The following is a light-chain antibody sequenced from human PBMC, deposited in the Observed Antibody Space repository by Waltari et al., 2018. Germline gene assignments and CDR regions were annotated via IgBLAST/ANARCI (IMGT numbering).Light chain of an antibody. J-gene: IGLJ3*02. V-gene: IGLV1-44*01. CDR3: ATWDARLTNVL. Sequence: QSVLTQPPSASGAPGQRVTISCSGSNSNIGSSTVNWYQQVPGTAPRLLIYSNDQGPSGVPDRFSGSKSGTSASMAISGLQSEDEADYYCATWDARLTNVLFGGGTKVTVL. CDR2: SND. CDR1: NSNIGSST.